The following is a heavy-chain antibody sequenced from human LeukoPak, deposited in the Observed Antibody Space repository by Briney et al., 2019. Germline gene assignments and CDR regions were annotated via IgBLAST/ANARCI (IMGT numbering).Heavy chain of an antibody. CDR3: ARHQCSGGSCYPTEDY. D-gene: IGHD2-15*01. Sequence: GESLKISCKGSGYSFTSYWIGWVRQIPGKGLEWMGIIYPGDSDTRYSPSFQGQVTISADKSISTAYLQWSSLKASDTAMYYCARHQCSGGSCYPTEDYWGQGTLVTVSS. J-gene: IGHJ4*02. V-gene: IGHV5-51*01. CDR2: IYPGDSDT. CDR1: GYSFTSYW.